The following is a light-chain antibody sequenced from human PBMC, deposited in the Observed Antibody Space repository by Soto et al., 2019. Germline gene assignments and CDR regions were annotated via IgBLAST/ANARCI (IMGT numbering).Light chain of an antibody. Sequence: QPVLTQSSSASASLGSSVKRTCTLSSGHSSDIIAWHQQKPGKAPRYLMKLEGSGSYNKGSGVPDRFSGSSSGADRYLTISNLQFEDEADYYCETWDSNTRVFGGGTKLTVL. V-gene: IGLV4-60*02. CDR2: LEGSGSY. CDR1: SGHSSDI. CDR3: ETWDSNTRV. J-gene: IGLJ2*01.